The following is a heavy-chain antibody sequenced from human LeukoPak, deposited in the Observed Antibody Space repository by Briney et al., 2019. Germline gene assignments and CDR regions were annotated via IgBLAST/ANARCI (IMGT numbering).Heavy chain of an antibody. CDR1: GYSISSGYY. Sequence: SETLSLTCAVSGYSISSGYYWGWIRQPPGKGLEWIGSIYHSGSTYYNPSLKSRVTISVDTSKNQFSLKLSSVTAADTAVYYCARHARFFGVVTLDYWGQGTLVTVSS. D-gene: IGHD3-3*01. CDR3: ARHARFFGVVTLDY. CDR2: IYHSGST. J-gene: IGHJ4*02. V-gene: IGHV4-38-2*01.